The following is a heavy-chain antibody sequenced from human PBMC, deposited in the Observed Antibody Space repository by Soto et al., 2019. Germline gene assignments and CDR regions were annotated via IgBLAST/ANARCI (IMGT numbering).Heavy chain of an antibody. Sequence: GGSFSGYYWSWIRQPPGKGLEWIGEINHSGSTNYNPSLKSRVTISVDTSKNQFSLKLSSVTAADTAVYYCARSIVATVSQVFDPWGQGTLVTVSS. CDR3: ARSIVATVSQVFDP. V-gene: IGHV4-34*01. CDR2: INHSGST. J-gene: IGHJ5*02. CDR1: GGSFSGYY. D-gene: IGHD5-12*01.